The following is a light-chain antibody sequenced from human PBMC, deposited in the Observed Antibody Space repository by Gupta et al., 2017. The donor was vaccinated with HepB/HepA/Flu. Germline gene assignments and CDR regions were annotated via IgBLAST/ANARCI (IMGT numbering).Light chain of an antibody. CDR3: QTWGTGIQGV. CDR2: LNSDGSH. J-gene: IGLJ2*01. V-gene: IGLV4-69*01. CDR1: SGHSSYA. Sequence: QLVLTQSPSASASLGDSVKLTCTLRSGHSSYAIAWHQQQPEKGPRYLMKLNSDGSHSKGDGIPDRFSGSSSGAERYLTISSLQSEDEADYYCQTWGTGIQGVFGGGTKLTVL.